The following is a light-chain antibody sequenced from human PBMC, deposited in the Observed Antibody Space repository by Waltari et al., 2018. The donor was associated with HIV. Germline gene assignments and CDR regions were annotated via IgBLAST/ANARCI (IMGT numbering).Light chain of an antibody. CDR2: AAS. CDR3: QQRNSDPFT. J-gene: IGKJ3*01. CDR1: QDISNN. Sequence: DIQLTQSPSFLSASVRDRVTITFRASQDISNNLAWYQQKPGTVPKLLIYAASSLQSGVPSRFSGSGSGTEFTLTITSLQPDDFATYYCQQRNSDPFTFGPGTKVDIK. V-gene: IGKV1-9*01.